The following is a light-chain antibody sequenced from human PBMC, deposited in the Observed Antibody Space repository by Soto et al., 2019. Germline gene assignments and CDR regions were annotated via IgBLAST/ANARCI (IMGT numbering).Light chain of an antibody. CDR3: QQYNNWPPT. CDR1: QSVSSK. V-gene: IGKV3-15*01. CDR2: GAS. Sequence: ETVMTQSPATLSVSPGERATLSCRASQSVSSKLAWYQQKRGQAPRLLIYGASTRSTGIPARFSGSGSGTEFILTISSLQSEDFAVYYCQQYNNWPPTFGQGTKVEIK. J-gene: IGKJ1*01.